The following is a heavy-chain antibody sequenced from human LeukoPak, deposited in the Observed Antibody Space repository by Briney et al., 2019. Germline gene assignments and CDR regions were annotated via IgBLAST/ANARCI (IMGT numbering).Heavy chain of an antibody. CDR3: AHTASTSCPPDY. D-gene: IGHD2-2*01. CDR2: IDWDDDK. J-gene: IGHJ4*02. Sequence: SGPALVKPTQTLTLTCTFSGFSLSTSGMCVSWIRQPPGKALEWLARIDWDDDKYYSTSLKTRLTISKDTSKNQVVLTMTNMDPVDTATYYCAHTASTSCPPDYWGQGTLVTVSS. V-gene: IGHV2-70*11. CDR1: GFSLSTSGMC.